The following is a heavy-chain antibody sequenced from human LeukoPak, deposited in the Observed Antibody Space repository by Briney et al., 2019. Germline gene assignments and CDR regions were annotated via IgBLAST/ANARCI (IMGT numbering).Heavy chain of an antibody. D-gene: IGHD5-18*01. J-gene: IGHJ4*02. CDR2: ISGLSGSI. Sequence: PGGSLRLSCVASGFTFTSYSMNWVRQAPGKGLEWISYISGLSGSIYYADSVKGRFTISGDNAKNSLYLQVNSLRVEDTAVYYCVRDKAYSFDYWGQGTLVTVSS. CDR3: VRDKAYSFDY. CDR1: GFTFTSYS. V-gene: IGHV3-48*01.